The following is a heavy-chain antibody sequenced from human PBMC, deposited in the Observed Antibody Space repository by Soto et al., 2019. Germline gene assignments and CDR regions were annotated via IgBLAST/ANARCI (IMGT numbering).Heavy chain of an antibody. CDR3: ARVVTVAEAWFGP. V-gene: IGHV1-18*01. CDR2: ISLYSDGT. CDR1: GYTFSNYG. Sequence: QVQLVQSGGEVKRPGASVKVSCKTSGYTFSNYGITWVRQAPGQPLEWLGWISLYSDGTNYAQKFQGRVSMTTDTSTTTAYMELRSLRSDDTAVYYCARVVTVAEAWFGPWGQGTLVTVSS. J-gene: IGHJ5*02. D-gene: IGHD2-2*01.